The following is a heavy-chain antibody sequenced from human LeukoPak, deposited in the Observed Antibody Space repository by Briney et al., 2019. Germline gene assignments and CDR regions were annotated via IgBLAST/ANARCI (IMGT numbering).Heavy chain of an antibody. CDR1: GGSISSYY. CDR3: ARVYYDFSPRWFDP. J-gene: IGHJ5*02. V-gene: IGHV4-4*07. Sequence: SETLSLTCTVSGGSISSYYWSWIRQPAGKGLEWIGRIHTSGSTNYNPSLKSRVTMSVDTSKKQFSLKVTSVTAADTAVYYCARVYYDFSPRWFDPWGQGTLVTVSS. CDR2: IHTSGST. D-gene: IGHD3-3*01.